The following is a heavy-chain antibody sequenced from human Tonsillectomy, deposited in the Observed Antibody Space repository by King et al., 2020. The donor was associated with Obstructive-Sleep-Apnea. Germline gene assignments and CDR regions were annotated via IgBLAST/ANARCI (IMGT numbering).Heavy chain of an antibody. D-gene: IGHD6-13*01. CDR3: AREPNVAGAGFLDY. J-gene: IGHJ4*02. Sequence: VQLQESGPGLVKPSQTLSLSCTVSGGSVSSGGYYWNWIRQPPGKGLEYIGYIYYSGSTYYNPSLKSRVTISMDTSKNQFSLKLTSVTAADTALYFCAREPNVAGAGFLDYWGQGTLVTVSS. V-gene: IGHV4-31*03. CDR1: GGSVSSGGYY. CDR2: IYYSGST.